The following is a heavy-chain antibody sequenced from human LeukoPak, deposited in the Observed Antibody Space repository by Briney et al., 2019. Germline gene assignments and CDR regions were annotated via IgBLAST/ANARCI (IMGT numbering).Heavy chain of an antibody. Sequence: PGGSLRLSCAASRFTFSNYWMSWVRQAPGKGLEWLTNIKQDGSEKYYVDSMKGRFTISRDNAKNSLYLQMNSLRAEDTAVYYCASQKNGASDYWGQGTLVTVSS. CDR2: IKQDGSEK. CDR1: RFTFSNYW. J-gene: IGHJ4*02. CDR3: ASQKNGASDY. D-gene: IGHD1-1*01. V-gene: IGHV3-7*05.